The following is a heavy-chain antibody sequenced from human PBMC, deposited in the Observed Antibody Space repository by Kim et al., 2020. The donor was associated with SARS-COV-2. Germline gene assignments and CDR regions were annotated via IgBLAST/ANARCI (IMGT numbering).Heavy chain of an antibody. CDR1: GFTFSSYA. D-gene: IGHD6-13*01. V-gene: IGHV3-23*01. J-gene: IGHJ4*01. CDR3: AKDLGGNSSSWYGALEDY. Sequence: GGSLRLSCAASGFTFSSYAMSWVRQAPGKGLEWVSAISGSGGSTYYADSVKGRFTISRDNSKNTLYLQMNSLRAEDTAVYYCAKDLGGNSSSWYGALEDYWGQEPWSPSPQ. CDR2: ISGSGGST.